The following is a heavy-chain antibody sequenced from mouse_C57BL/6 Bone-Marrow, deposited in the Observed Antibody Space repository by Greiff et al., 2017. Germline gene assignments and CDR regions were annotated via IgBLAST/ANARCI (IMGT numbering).Heavy chain of an antibody. CDR2: INPGSGGT. J-gene: IGHJ4*01. D-gene: IGHD2-4*01. CDR3: ARWNDDYVLYAMDY. Sequence: QVQLQQSGAELVRPGTSVKVSCKASGYAFTNYLIEWVKQRPGQGLEWIGVINPGSGGTNYNEKFKGKATLTADKSSRTAYMQLSSLTSEDSAVYFCARWNDDYVLYAMDYWGQGTSVTVSS. V-gene: IGHV1-54*01. CDR1: GYAFTNYL.